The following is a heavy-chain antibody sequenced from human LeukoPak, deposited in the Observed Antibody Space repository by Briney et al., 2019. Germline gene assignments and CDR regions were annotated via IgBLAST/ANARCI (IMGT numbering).Heavy chain of an antibody. CDR2: IYYSGST. CDR3: ATYGSGNYYLDY. Sequence: SETLSLTCTISGGSISSYYWSWIRQPPGKGLEWIGYIYYSGSTNYNPSLQSRVTLSVDTSKNQFSLRLNSVTAADTAVYYCATYGSGNYYLDYWGQGTLVIVSS. J-gene: IGHJ4*02. V-gene: IGHV4-59*01. D-gene: IGHD3-10*01. CDR1: GGSISSYY.